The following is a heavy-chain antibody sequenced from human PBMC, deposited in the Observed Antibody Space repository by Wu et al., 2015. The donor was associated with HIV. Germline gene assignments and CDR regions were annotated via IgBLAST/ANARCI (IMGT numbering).Heavy chain of an antibody. CDR1: GGTFSSFS. CDR3: ARKDLKQHLVRLNYDC. D-gene: IGHD6-13*01. J-gene: IGHJ4*02. CDR2: IIPLFGTA. Sequence: QVQLVQSGAEVKKPGSSVKVSCKASGGTFSSFSVSWVRQAPGQGLEWMGGIIPLFGTAYSAQKSFPDRLNGYHGTIPRPQPTMELNSLDILKTPAVYYCARKDLKQHLVRLNYDCWGQGTLVTVSS. V-gene: IGHV1-69*05.